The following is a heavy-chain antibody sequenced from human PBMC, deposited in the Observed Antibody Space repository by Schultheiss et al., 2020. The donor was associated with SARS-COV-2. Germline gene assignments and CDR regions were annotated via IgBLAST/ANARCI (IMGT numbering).Heavy chain of an antibody. Sequence: SVKVSCKASGGTFSSYAISWVRQAPGQGLEWMGGIIPIFGTANCAQKFQGRVTITADESTSTAYMELSSLRSEDTAVYYCARDYYDATGDYYYYGMDVWGQVATVNVSS. J-gene: IGHJ6*02. V-gene: IGHV1-69*13. D-gene: IGHD3-22*01. CDR1: GGTFSSYA. CDR2: IIPIFGTA. CDR3: ARDYYDATGDYYYYGMDV.